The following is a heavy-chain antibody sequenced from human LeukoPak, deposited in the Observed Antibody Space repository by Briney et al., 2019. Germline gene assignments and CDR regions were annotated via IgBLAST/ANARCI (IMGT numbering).Heavy chain of an antibody. Sequence: GASVKVSCKASGYIFTSYDINWVRQATGQGLEWMGWMNPNSGNTGYAQKFQGRVTMTRNTPISTAYMELSSLRSEDTAVYYCARGRKPDYGDSESFDYWGQGTLVTVSS. D-gene: IGHD4-17*01. CDR3: ARGRKPDYGDSESFDY. J-gene: IGHJ4*02. CDR1: GYIFTSYD. V-gene: IGHV1-8*01. CDR2: MNPNSGNT.